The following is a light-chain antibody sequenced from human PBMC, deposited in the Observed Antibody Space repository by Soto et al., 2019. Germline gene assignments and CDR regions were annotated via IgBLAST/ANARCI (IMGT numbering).Light chain of an antibody. CDR2: GAS. Sequence: ENKLTQSPGTLSLSPRERDTLTCRASQSVSNNYLAWYQQKPGQAPRLLIYGASNRATGTPDRFSGSGSGTDFTLTISRLEPEDFAVYYCQQYGSSGTFGQGTKVDIK. CDR3: QQYGSSGT. CDR1: QSVSNNY. J-gene: IGKJ1*01. V-gene: IGKV3-20*01.